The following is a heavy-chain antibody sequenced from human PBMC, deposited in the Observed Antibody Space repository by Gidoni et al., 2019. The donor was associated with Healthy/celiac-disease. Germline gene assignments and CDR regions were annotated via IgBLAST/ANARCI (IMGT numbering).Heavy chain of an antibody. CDR1: GFTFSSYG. J-gene: IGHJ5*02. V-gene: IGHV3-30*18. CDR2: ISYDGSNK. CDR3: AKHGISYDSSGYPIHP. D-gene: IGHD3-22*01. Sequence: QVQLVESGGGVVQPGRSLRLSCAASGFTFSSYGMHWVRQAPGKGLEWVAIISYDGSNKYYADSVKGRFTISRDNSKNTLYLQMNSLRAEDTAVYYCAKHGISYDSSGYPIHPWGQGTLVTVSS.